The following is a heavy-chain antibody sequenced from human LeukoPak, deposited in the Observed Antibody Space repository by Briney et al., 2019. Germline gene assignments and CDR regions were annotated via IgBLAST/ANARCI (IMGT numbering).Heavy chain of an antibody. V-gene: IGHV3-9*01. D-gene: IGHD4-17*01. CDR3: AKALKRGDYLTADAFDI. J-gene: IGHJ3*02. CDR2: ISWNSGSI. CDR1: GFTFDDYA. Sequence: PGGSLRLSCAASGFTFDDYAMHWVRQAPGKGLEWVSGISWNSGSIGYADSVKGRFTISRDNARNSLYLQMNSLRAEDTALYYCAKALKRGDYLTADAFDIWGQGTMVTVSS.